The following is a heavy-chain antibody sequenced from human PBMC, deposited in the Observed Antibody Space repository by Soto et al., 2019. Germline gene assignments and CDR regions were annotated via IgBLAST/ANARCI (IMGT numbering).Heavy chain of an antibody. CDR2: INPKGGDA. CDR3: ARVHCGGDCRPGEWFYYYGMDF. Sequence: YIWWMRQSHGPGLDWKGIINPKGGDARYAQKFQGRVTLTRDTSTSTVYMDMRGLTSEDTATYYCARVHCGGDCRPGEWFYYYGMDFWGQGTTVTFS. V-gene: IGHV1-46*01. CDR1: Y. D-gene: IGHD2-21*01. J-gene: IGHJ6*02.